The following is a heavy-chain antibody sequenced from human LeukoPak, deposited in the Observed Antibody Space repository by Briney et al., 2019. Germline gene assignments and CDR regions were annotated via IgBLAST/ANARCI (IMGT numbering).Heavy chain of an antibody. V-gene: IGHV3-30*02. CDR2: IRYDGSNK. D-gene: IGHD5-12*01. Sequence: GGSLRLSCAASEFTFSTYGMHWVRQAPGKGLEWVAFIRYDGSNKYYADSVKGRFTISRDNSKNTVYLQMNSLRAEDTAVYYCAKDWWNGYDAIDYWGQGTLVTVSS. J-gene: IGHJ4*02. CDR1: EFTFSTYG. CDR3: AKDWWNGYDAIDY.